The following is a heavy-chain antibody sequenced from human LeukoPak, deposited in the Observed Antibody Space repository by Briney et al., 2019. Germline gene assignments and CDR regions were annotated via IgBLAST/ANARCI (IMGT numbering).Heavy chain of an antibody. Sequence: GGSLRLSCAASGFTFSSYWMHWVRQAPGKGLVWVSRISSDGSSTNYADSVKGRFTISRDNARNTLYLQMNSLRAEDSAVYYCVLQGSGWPDPWGQGTLVTVSS. CDR3: VLQGSGWPDP. V-gene: IGHV3-74*01. D-gene: IGHD6-19*01. CDR2: ISSDGSST. CDR1: GFTFSSYW. J-gene: IGHJ5*02.